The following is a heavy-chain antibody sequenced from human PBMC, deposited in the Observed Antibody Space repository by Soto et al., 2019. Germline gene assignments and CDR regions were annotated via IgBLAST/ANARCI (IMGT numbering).Heavy chain of an antibody. Sequence: QLQLQESGSGLVKPSQTLSLTCAVSGGSISSGGYSWSWIGQPPGKGLEWIGYIYHSGSTDYNPSLKSRVTISVDRSKNQFSLKLSSVTAADTAVYYCARAHGSGWGAFDIWGQGTMVTVSS. CDR2: IYHSGST. D-gene: IGHD3-10*01. CDR1: GGSISSGGYS. CDR3: ARAHGSGWGAFDI. J-gene: IGHJ3*02. V-gene: IGHV4-30-2*01.